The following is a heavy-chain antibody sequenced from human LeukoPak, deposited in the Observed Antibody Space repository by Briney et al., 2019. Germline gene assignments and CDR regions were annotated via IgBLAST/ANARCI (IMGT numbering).Heavy chain of an antibody. D-gene: IGHD6-13*01. CDR3: AREEYSSDWYGHDS. CDR1: GDIITTSFYY. Sequence: SETLSLTCGVSGDIITTSFYYWAWIRQPPGRGLEWIGSIYYTGTTFDNPSLKSRVTLSVDTSKNQFSLRLTSVTAADTAFYYCAREEYSSDWYGHDSWGQGTLVTVSS. CDR2: IYYTGTT. V-gene: IGHV4-39*07. J-gene: IGHJ4*02.